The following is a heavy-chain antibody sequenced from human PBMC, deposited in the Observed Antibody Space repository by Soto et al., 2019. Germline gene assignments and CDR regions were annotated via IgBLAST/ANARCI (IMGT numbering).Heavy chain of an antibody. Sequence: ASVKVSCKASGYTFTSYAMHWVRQAPGQRLEWMGWINAGNGNTKYSQKFQGRVTITRDTSASTAYMELSSLRSEDTAVYYCARDVGSTHESWFDPWGQGTLVTVS. D-gene: IGHD6-13*01. CDR3: ARDVGSTHESWFDP. CDR2: INAGNGNT. CDR1: GYTFTSYA. V-gene: IGHV1-3*01. J-gene: IGHJ5*02.